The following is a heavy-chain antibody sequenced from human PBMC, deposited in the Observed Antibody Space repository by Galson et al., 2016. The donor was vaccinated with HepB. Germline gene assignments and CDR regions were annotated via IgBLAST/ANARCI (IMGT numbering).Heavy chain of an antibody. V-gene: IGHV1-69*13. CDR3: ARGGISGSYLHFDY. CDR2: IVPVFNTT. CDR1: AGIFSSYA. Sequence: SVKVSCKASAGIFSSYAISWVRQAPGQGLEWMGGIVPVFNTTNYAQRFQGRVTITADGYTNTAYMELSSLRSEDTAVYFCARGGISGSYLHFDYWGQGTLVTVSS. J-gene: IGHJ4*02. D-gene: IGHD1-26*01.